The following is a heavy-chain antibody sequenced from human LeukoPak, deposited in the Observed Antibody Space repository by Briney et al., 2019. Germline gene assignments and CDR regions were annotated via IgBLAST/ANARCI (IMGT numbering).Heavy chain of an antibody. CDR2: IYPGDSDT. V-gene: IGHV5-51*01. CDR1: GYSFTCYW. J-gene: IGHJ5*01. D-gene: IGHD2-2*01. Sequence: GESLRIYCKGSGYSFTCYWLVWVRQLPGKGLELMGIIYPGDSDTRYSPSFQGQVTISADKSISTAYLQWSSLKASDTAMYYCARQGGYCSSTSCYWFDPWGQGTLVTVSS. CDR3: ARQGGYCSSTSCYWFDP.